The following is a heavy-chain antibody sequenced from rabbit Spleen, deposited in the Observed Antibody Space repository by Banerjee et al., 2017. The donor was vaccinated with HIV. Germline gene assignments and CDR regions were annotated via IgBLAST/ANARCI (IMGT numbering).Heavy chain of an antibody. CDR2: IDIGSSGFT. CDR3: VRARPYPFVL. J-gene: IGHJ4*01. CDR1: GIDFSFSSY. Sequence: QSLEESGGDLVKPGASLTLTCTASGIDFSFSSYMCWVRQAPGKGLEWIACIDIGSSGFTYYANWAKGRFTISKTSSTTVTLQMTSLTAADTATYFCVRARPYPFVLWGPGTLVTVS. V-gene: IGHV1S40*01. D-gene: IGHD1-1*01.